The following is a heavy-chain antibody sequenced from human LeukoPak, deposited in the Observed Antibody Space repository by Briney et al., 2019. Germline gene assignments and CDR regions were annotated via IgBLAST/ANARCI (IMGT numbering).Heavy chain of an antibody. D-gene: IGHD3-9*01. V-gene: IGHV4-34*01. CDR3: ATYYDILTGYSYFDY. J-gene: IGHJ4*02. CDR2: INHSGST. Sequence: PSETLSLTCAVYGGSFSGYYWSWIRQPPGKGLEWIGEINHSGSTNYNPSLKSRVTISVDTSKNQFSLKLSSVTAADTAVYYCATYYDILTGYSYFDYWGQGTLVTVSS. CDR1: GGSFSGYY.